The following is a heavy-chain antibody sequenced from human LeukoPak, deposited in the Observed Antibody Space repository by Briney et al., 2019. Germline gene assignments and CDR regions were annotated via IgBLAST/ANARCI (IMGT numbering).Heavy chain of an antibody. CDR2: IFYSGST. CDR1: GGSISSSSFH. D-gene: IGHD4-23*01. J-gene: IGHJ2*01. Sequence: PSETLSLTCTVSGGSISSSSFHWGCIRQPPGKGLEWIGSIFYSGSTYYNPSPKSRVTISVDTSKNQFSLKLSSVTASDTAVYYCARSFGGNSVNWYFDLWGRGTLVTVSS. V-gene: IGHV4-39*01. CDR3: ARSFGGNSVNWYFDL.